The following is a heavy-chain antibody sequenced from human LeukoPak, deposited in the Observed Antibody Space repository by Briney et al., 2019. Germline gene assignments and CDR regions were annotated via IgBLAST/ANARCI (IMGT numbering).Heavy chain of an antibody. CDR2: IYSGGST. V-gene: IGHV3-53*01. CDR3: ARMYYDILTGYYNDWYFDL. CDR1: GFTVSSNY. D-gene: IGHD3-9*01. J-gene: IGHJ2*01. Sequence: GGSLRLSCAASGFTVSSNYMSWVRQAPGKGLEWVSVIYSGGSTYYADSVKGRFTISRDNFKNTLYLQMNSLRVEDTAVYYCARMYYDILTGYYNDWYFDLWGRGTLVTVSS.